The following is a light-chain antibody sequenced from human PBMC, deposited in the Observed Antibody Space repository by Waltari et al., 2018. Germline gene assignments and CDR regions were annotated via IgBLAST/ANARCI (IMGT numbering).Light chain of an antibody. Sequence: QSVVTQPPSASGTPGQRVHISCSGSSSNIGRNTVHWYQQLPGTAPKLLFYSNNQRPSGVPDRFSGSKSGTSASLAISGLQSEDEADYYCAAWDDSLNAVVFGGGTKLTVL. V-gene: IGLV1-44*01. CDR1: SSNIGRNT. J-gene: IGLJ3*02. CDR3: AAWDDSLNAVV. CDR2: SNN.